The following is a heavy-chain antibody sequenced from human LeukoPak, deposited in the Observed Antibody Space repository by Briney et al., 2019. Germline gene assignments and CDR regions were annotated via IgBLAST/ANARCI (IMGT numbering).Heavy chain of an antibody. V-gene: IGHV4-4*02. CDR3: SRENGAFSPFGY. J-gene: IGHJ4*02. D-gene: IGHD2-8*01. Sequence: SGTLSLTCGVSGGSISNTNWRSWVRQPPGQGLEWIGKISLTGLTHYNPSLESRVTVSLDKSKNQLSLNLTSVTAADTAVYYCSRENGAFSPFGYWGQGTLVTVLS. CDR1: GGSISNTNW. CDR2: ISLTGLT.